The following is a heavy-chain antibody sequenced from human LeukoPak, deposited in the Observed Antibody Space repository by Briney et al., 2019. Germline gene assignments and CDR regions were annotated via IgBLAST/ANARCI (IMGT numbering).Heavy chain of an antibody. V-gene: IGHV1-2*02. CDR3: ARKSSGTYFD. Sequence: ASVKVSCKASGYTFPDYYIHWLRQAPGQGLQWMGRINPKSGATDYSQRFQGRVSMTRDTSITTVYMELSGLRSDDTAMFYCARKSSGTYFDWGQGTLVTVSS. D-gene: IGHD3-10*01. CDR1: GYTFPDYY. J-gene: IGHJ4*02. CDR2: INPKSGAT.